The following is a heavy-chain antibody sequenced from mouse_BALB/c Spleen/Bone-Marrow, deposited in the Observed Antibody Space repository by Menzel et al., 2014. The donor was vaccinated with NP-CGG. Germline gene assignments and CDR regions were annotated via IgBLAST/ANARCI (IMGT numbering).Heavy chain of an antibody. CDR3: AGGGKYGY. CDR1: GYTFTNYW. D-gene: IGHD2-1*01. CDR2: IFPGDGTT. V-gene: IGHV1S132*01. J-gene: IGHJ2*01. Sequence: VQLQQSGAELVKPGASVKLSCKTSGYTFTNYWIQWVKQRPGQGLGWIGEIFPGDGTTHYNEKFKGKATLTIDKSSSTAYMQVNSLAYEDSGVYFCAGGGKYGYWGQGTTLTVSS.